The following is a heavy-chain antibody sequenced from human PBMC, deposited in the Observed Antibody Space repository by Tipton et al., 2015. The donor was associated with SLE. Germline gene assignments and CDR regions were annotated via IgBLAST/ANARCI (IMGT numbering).Heavy chain of an antibody. V-gene: IGHV4-59*01. CDR1: GGSISSYY. CDR3: ARDRDSSSWYWFDP. J-gene: IGHJ5*02. Sequence: GLVKPSETLSLTCTVSGGSISSYYWSWIRQPPGKGLEWIGYIYYSGSTNYNPSLKSRVTISVDTSKNQFSLKLSSVTAADTAVYYCARDRDSSSWYWFDPWGQGTLVTVSS. D-gene: IGHD6-13*01. CDR2: IYYSGST.